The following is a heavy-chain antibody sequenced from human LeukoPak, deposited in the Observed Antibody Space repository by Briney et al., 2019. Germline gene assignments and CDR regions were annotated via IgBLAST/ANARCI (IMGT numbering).Heavy chain of an antibody. V-gene: IGHV4-59*08. CDR3: ASGRATTKIDY. CDR1: GGSISSYY. D-gene: IGHD5-24*01. Sequence: SETLSLTCTVSGGSISSYYWSWIRQPPGKGLEWIGYIYYSGSTNFNPSLKSRVTILVDTSKNQFSLKLTSVTAADTAVYYCASGRATTKIDYWGQGTLVTVSS. CDR2: IYYSGST. J-gene: IGHJ4*02.